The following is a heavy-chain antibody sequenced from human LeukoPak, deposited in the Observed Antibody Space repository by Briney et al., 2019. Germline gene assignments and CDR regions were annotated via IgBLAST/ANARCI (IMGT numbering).Heavy chain of an antibody. V-gene: IGHV4-59*01. D-gene: IGHD3-22*01. CDR2: INYSGST. CDR3: ARVSYDSSGYYYVHAFDI. J-gene: IGHJ3*02. Sequence: SETLSLTCTVSGGSISSYYWSWIRQPPGKGLEWIGNINYSGSTNYNPSLKSRVTISVDTSKNQFSLKLSSVTAADTAVYYCARVSYDSSGYYYVHAFDIWGQGTMVTVSS. CDR1: GGSISSYY.